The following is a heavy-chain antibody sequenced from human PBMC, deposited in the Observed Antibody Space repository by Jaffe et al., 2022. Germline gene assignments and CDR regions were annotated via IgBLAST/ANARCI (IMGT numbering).Heavy chain of an antibody. V-gene: IGHV4-59*01. J-gene: IGHJ4*02. D-gene: IGHD4-17*01. CDR3: ARVDYGDYVPDY. Sequence: QVQLQESGPGLVKPSETLSLTCSVSGGSISSYYWSWIRQPPGKGLEWIGYIYYSGSTNYNPSLKSRVTISVDTSKNQFSLKLSSVTAADTAVYYCARVDYGDYVPDYWGQGTLVTVSS. CDR2: IYYSGST. CDR1: GGSISSYY.